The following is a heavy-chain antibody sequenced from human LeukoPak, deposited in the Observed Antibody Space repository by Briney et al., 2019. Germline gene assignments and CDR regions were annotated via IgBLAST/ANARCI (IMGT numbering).Heavy chain of an antibody. CDR3: AKADGITAAGTLDYFDY. V-gene: IGHV1-69*06. CDR1: GGTFSSYA. D-gene: IGHD6-13*01. CDR2: IIPIFGTA. J-gene: IGHJ4*02. Sequence: ASVKVSCKASGGTFSSYAISWVRQAPGQGLEWMGGIIPIFGTANYAQKIQGRVTITADKSTSTAYMELSSLRSEDTAVYYCAKADGITAAGTLDYFDYWGQGTLVTVSS.